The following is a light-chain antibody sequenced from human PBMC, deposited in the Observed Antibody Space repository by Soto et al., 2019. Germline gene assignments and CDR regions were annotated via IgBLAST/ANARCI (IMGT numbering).Light chain of an antibody. CDR2: GAS. V-gene: IGKV3-20*01. CDR1: QSVGTR. CDR3: QHYQSGHPIT. Sequence: EIVLTQSPATLSLSPVERANLSCRAAQSVGTRLAWYQHKTGQAPRLLISGASSRATGVPDRFTGSGSETSLTLTISRLETEDFALYYCQHYQSGHPITFGQGTRLDI. J-gene: IGKJ5*01.